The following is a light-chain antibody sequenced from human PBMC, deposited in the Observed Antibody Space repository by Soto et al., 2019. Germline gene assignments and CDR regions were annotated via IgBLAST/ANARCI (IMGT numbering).Light chain of an antibody. CDR1: SGHSSYA. CDR2: LDSDGSH. J-gene: IGLJ2*01. Sequence: QPVLTQSPSASASLGASVKLTCTLSSGHSSYAISWHQQQPEKGPRYLMKLDSDGSHTKGDAVPARFSGSSSGAERYLPISSLQSEDEADYYCQSWCNGSHVVFGGGTKLTVL. V-gene: IGLV4-69*01. CDR3: QSWCNGSHVV.